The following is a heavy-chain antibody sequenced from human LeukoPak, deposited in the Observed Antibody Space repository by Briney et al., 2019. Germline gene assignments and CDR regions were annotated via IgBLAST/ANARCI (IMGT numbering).Heavy chain of an antibody. CDR3: ATQGFCSGGSCYSPYYYYGMDV. D-gene: IGHD2-15*01. J-gene: IGHJ6*04. V-gene: IGHV1-18*04. Sequence: ASVKVSCKASGYTFTSYGISWVRQAPGQGLEWMGGISAYNGNTNYAQKLQGRVTMTTDTSTSTAYMELRSLRSDAPAVYYCATQGFCSGGSCYSPYYYYGMDVWGKGTTVTVSS. CDR1: GYTFTSYG. CDR2: ISAYNGNT.